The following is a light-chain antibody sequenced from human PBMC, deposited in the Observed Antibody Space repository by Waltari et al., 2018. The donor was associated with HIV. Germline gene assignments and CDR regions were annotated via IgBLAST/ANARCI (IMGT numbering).Light chain of an antibody. V-gene: IGLV6-57*02. CDR1: SGSIASNY. J-gene: IGLJ3*02. Sequence: NFMLTQPHSVSESPGKTVTISCPGSSGSIASNYVQWYQQRPGSAPTIVIFEDNQRPSGVPDRFSGSIDSPSNSASLTISGLKTEDEADYYCQSYDTNNVVFGGGTKLTVL. CDR2: EDN. CDR3: QSYDTNNVV.